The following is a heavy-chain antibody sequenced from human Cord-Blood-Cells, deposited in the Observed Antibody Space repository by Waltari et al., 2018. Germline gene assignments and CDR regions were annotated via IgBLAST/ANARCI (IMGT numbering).Heavy chain of an antibody. CDR3: ARDLPSRDYKGDY. Sequence: DVQLVESGGGLIQPGGSLRLSCAASGFTVSSNYMSWVRQAPGKGLEWVSVIYSGGSTYYADSVKGRFTISRDNSKNTLYLQMNSLRAEDTAVYYCARDLPSRDYKGDYWGQGTLVTVSS. V-gene: IGHV3-53*01. CDR1: GFTVSSNY. J-gene: IGHJ4*02. CDR2: IYSGGST. D-gene: IGHD1-20*01.